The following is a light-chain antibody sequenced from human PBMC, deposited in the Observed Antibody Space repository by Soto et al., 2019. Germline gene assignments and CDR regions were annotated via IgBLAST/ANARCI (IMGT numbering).Light chain of an antibody. CDR1: QTISSY. CDR2: AAS. Sequence: DIQMTQSPSSLSASVGDRVTITCRASQTISSYLNWYQQKPGEAPKLLIYAASSLQSEVPSRFSGSGSGTDFTLTISSLQPEDSATYYCLQTYSTPLTFGGGTKVDIK. CDR3: LQTYSTPLT. J-gene: IGKJ4*01. V-gene: IGKV1-39*01.